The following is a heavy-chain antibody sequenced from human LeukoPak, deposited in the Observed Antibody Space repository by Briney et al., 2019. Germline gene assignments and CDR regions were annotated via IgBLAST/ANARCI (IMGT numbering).Heavy chain of an antibody. J-gene: IGHJ4*02. CDR3: ARELNGYGYYFFDY. Sequence: GGSLRLSCAASGFTFSSYWIHWVRQAPGKGLVWVSRIKGDESSTNYADSVKGRFTISRDNAKNSLYLQMNGLGAEDTAVYYCARELNGYGYYFFDYWGPGTLVTVSS. D-gene: IGHD3-16*01. CDR2: IKGDESST. CDR1: GFTFSSYW. V-gene: IGHV3-74*01.